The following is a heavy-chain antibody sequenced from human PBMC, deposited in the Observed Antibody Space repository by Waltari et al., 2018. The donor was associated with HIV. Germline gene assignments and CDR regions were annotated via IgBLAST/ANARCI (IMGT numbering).Heavy chain of an antibody. Sequence: QVQLVESGGGVVHPGGSLRVSCEASGFSFKSYSMHWVRRAPGKGLEWVAVMSHDGRKEYYADSVKGRFTISRENSKNTLYLEMNSLRVEDTAVYFCARSWYYDSSPYGMDIWGQGTTVTVSS. CDR2: MSHDGRKE. CDR1: GFSFKSYS. V-gene: IGHV3-30*01. J-gene: IGHJ6*02. D-gene: IGHD3-22*01. CDR3: ARSWYYDSSPYGMDI.